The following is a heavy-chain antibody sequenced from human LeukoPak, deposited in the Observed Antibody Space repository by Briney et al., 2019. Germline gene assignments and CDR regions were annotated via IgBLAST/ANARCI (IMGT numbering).Heavy chain of an antibody. V-gene: IGHV3-53*01. J-gene: IGHJ4*02. Sequence: GGSLRLSCAASGFTVSSNYMSWVRQAPGKGLEWVSAIYSRGSTYYADSVKGRFTISRDNSKNTLYLQMNSLRAEDTAVYYCARGLYYFDTSGYLYYWGQGTLVTVSS. CDR3: ARGLYYFDTSGYLYY. D-gene: IGHD3-22*01. CDR1: GFTVSSNY. CDR2: IYSRGST.